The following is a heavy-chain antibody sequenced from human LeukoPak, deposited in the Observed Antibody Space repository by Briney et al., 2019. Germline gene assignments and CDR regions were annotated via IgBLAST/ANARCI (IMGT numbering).Heavy chain of an antibody. CDR1: GYSISSGYY. Sequence: SETLSLTCTVSGYSISSGYYWGWIRQPPGKGLEWIGSISHSGSTYYNPSLKSRVTVSVDTSKNQFSLKLNSVTAADTAVYYCARRYCSSSSCYNPYYYYYMDVWGKETTVTVSS. CDR2: ISHSGST. V-gene: IGHV4-38-2*02. D-gene: IGHD2-2*02. CDR3: ARRYCSSSSCYNPYYYYYMDV. J-gene: IGHJ6*03.